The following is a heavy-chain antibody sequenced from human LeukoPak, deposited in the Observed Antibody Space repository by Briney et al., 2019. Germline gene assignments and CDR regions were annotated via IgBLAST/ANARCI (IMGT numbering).Heavy chain of an antibody. D-gene: IGHD3-10*01. CDR2: ISSSSSYI. Sequence: GGSLRLSCAASGFTFSNYDMNWVRQAPGKGLEWVSSISSSSSYIYYAVSVKGRFAISRDNAKNSLYLQMYSLRAEDTAVYYCAGTYGSGSYPNYWGQGTLVTVSS. CDR1: GFTFSNYD. V-gene: IGHV3-21*01. CDR3: AGTYGSGSYPNY. J-gene: IGHJ4*02.